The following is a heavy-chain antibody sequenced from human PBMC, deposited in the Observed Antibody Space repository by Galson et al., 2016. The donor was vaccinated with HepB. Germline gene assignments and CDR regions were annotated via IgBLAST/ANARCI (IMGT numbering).Heavy chain of an antibody. Sequence: SLRLSCAASGFTFSSYGMLWVRQPPGRGLEGVAAISYDGKNKYYADSVKGRFTISRDNSKNTMDLQVDSLRADDTAVYYCAKGKGYSSCWHEPEYQIMEVWGQGTTVTVSS. CDR1: GFTFSSYG. J-gene: IGHJ6*02. V-gene: IGHV3-30*18. D-gene: IGHD6-13*01. CDR3: AKGKGYSSCWHEPEYQIMEV. CDR2: ISYDGKNK.